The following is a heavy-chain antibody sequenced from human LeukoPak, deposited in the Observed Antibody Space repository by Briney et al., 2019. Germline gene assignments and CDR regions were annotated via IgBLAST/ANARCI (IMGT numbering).Heavy chain of an antibody. CDR2: ITYSGRT. CDR1: AGSISSSY. Sequence: SETLSLTCTVSAGSISSSYWSWIRPPPGKGLEWIVYITYSGRTNYNPSLKSRVTISGDTSKNQFSLKVSAVTAAVTAVYYCAGGPHSGSYYFDDWGQGTLVTVSS. D-gene: IGHD1-26*01. CDR3: AGGPHSGSYYFDD. J-gene: IGHJ4*02. V-gene: IGHV4-59*01.